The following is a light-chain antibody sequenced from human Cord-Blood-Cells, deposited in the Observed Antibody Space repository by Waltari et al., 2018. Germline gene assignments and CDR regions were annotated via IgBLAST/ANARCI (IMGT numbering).Light chain of an antibody. CDR3: CSYAGSYTLWV. Sequence: QSALTQPRSVSGSPGKSVTISCTGTSSDVGGYNYVYWYQQHPGKAPKLMIYDVSKRPSGVPDRFSGSKSGNTASLTISGLQAEDEADYYCCSYAGSYTLWVFGGGTKLTVL. V-gene: IGLV2-11*01. J-gene: IGLJ3*02. CDR1: SSDVGGYNY. CDR2: DVS.